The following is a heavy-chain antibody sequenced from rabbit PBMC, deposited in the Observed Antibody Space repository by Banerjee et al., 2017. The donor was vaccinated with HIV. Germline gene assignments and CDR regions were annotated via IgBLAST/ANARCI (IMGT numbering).Heavy chain of an antibody. CDR3: ARDTATSFSSYGMDL. CDR2: INIVTGKS. V-gene: IGHV1S45*01. D-gene: IGHD7-1*01. CDR1: GFDFSSYG. J-gene: IGHJ6*01. Sequence: QEQLVESGGGLVQPGGSLKLSCKASGFDFSSYGMSWVRQAPGKGLEWIACINIVTGKSVYASWAKGRFIMSRTSSTTVTLQMTSLTAADTATYFCARDTATSFSSYGMDLWGQGTLVTVS.